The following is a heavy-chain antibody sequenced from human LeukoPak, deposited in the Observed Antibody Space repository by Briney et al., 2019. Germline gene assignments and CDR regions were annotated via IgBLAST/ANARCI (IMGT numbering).Heavy chain of an antibody. CDR3: ARHVISFGESYSQYSFDY. J-gene: IGHJ4*02. CDR2: ISYSGST. Sequence: SETLSLTCTVSGGSINGFYWSWIRQSPGRRLEWIGYISYSGSTYYRPSLKSRLTMSLDTSQNQFSLRLNSVTAADTAIYYCARHVISFGESYSQYSFDYWGQGSLVTVSS. CDR1: GGSINGFY. D-gene: IGHD3-10*01. V-gene: IGHV4-59*08.